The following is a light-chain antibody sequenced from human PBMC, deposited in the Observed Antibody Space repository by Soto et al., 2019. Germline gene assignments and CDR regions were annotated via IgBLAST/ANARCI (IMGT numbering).Light chain of an antibody. CDR3: QQYNTFPIT. J-gene: IGKJ5*01. V-gene: IGKV1-16*01. CDR2: TAA. CDR1: QDISIY. Sequence: QMNQSPSSMSASVGDRVASTCRASQDISIYLAWFQQKPGKAPKSLIYTAASLQTGFPSRFSCSRSGTNFPRPISRLQPQDFAPYYFQQYNTFPITFGQGKRLEI.